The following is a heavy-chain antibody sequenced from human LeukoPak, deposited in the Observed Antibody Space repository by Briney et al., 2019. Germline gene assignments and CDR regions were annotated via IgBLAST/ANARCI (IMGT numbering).Heavy chain of an antibody. J-gene: IGHJ4*02. Sequence: GASVTVSCKASGGTFSSYAISWVRQAPGQGLEWMGGIIPIFGTANYAQKFQGRVTITADESTSTAYMELSSLRSEDTAVYYCARASYDSSGYYYVLPSLDYWGQGTLVTVSS. V-gene: IGHV1-69*13. CDR1: GGTFSSYA. D-gene: IGHD3-22*01. CDR3: ARASYDSSGYYYVLPSLDY. CDR2: IIPIFGTA.